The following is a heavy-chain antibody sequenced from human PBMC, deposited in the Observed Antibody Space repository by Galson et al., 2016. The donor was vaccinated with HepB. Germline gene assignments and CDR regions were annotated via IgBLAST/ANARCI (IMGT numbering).Heavy chain of an antibody. D-gene: IGHD4-11*01. J-gene: IGHJ4*02. CDR3: AKGTTRLGDN. Sequence: SLRLSCAASGFAFSVYGMTWVRQAPRKGLEWVSAISGSGGSTYYADSVKGRFTISRDSSKNMLYLQMNSLRAEDSALYYCAKGTTRLGDNWGQGILVTVSS. CDR1: GFAFSVYG. V-gene: IGHV3-23*01. CDR2: ISGSGGST.